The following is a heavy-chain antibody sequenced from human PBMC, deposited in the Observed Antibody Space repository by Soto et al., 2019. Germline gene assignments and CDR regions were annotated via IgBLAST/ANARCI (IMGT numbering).Heavy chain of an antibody. D-gene: IGHD4-4*01. J-gene: IGHJ2*01. CDR3: ARPLWRNDYNGGYFDL. CDR1: GFTFSSYA. V-gene: IGHV3-30-3*01. CDR2: ISYDGSKK. Sequence: QVQLVESGGGVVQPGRSLRLSCAASGFTFSSYAMHWVRQAPGKGLEWVAVISYDGSKKYYADSVKGRFTISRDNSKNTLYLQMNSLRAEDTAVYYCARPLWRNDYNGGYFDLWGRGTLVTVSS.